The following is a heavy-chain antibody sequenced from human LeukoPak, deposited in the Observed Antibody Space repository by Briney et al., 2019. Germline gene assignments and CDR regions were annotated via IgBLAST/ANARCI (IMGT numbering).Heavy chain of an antibody. CDR3: AKDIVVATIRGGYFDY. CDR1: GFTFSSYS. J-gene: IGHJ4*02. D-gene: IGHD5-12*01. CDR2: ISSSSSYI. V-gene: IGHV3-21*04. Sequence: GGSLRLSCAASGFTFSSYSMNWVRQAPGKGLEWVSSISSSSSYIYYADSVKGRFTISRDNAKNSLYLQMNSLRAEDTALYYCAKDIVVATIRGGYFDYWGQGTLVTVSS.